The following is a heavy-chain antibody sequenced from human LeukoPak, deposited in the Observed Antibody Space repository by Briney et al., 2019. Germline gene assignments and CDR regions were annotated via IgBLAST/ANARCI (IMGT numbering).Heavy chain of an antibody. CDR3: AKGNGYSYGRYYFDY. CDR2: ITASGGNT. V-gene: IGHV3-23*01. CDR1: GFTFSSYA. D-gene: IGHD5-18*01. J-gene: IGHJ4*02. Sequence: PGGSLRLSCAASGFTFSSYAMGWVRQAPGKGLEWVSAITASGGNTSYADSVKGRFTISRDNSKNTLYLQVNSLRAEDTAVYYCAKGNGYSYGRYYFDYWVQGTLVTVSS.